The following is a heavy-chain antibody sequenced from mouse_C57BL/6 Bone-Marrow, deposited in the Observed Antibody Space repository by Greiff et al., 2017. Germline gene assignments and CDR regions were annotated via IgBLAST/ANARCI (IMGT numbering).Heavy chain of an antibody. CDR2: ISSGGSYT. CDR1: GFTFSSYG. CDR3: ARHRWPYYAIDY. J-gene: IGHJ4*01. D-gene: IGHD2-3*01. Sequence: EVQLVESGGDLVKPGGSLKLSCAASGFTFSSYGMSWVRQTPDKRLEWVATISSGGSYTYYPDSVKGRFTISRDNAKNTLYLQMSSLKSEDTAMYYCARHRWPYYAIDYWGQGTSVTVSS. V-gene: IGHV5-6*01.